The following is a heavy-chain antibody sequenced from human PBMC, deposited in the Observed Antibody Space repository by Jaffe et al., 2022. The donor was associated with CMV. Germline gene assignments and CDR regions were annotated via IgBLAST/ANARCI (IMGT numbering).Heavy chain of an antibody. J-gene: IGHJ4*02. D-gene: IGHD6-13*01. CDR1: GDSIGIYS. Sequence: QVHLQESGPGLVKPSETLSLSCTVSGDSIGIYSWNWIRQSPGKGLEWIGCVYYIGTTNYNPSLKSRVTISADTSKSLVSLKLTSVTAADTAVYYCARAAAGRTDFDYWGRGILVTVSS. CDR3: ARAAAGRTDFDY. CDR2: VYYIGTT. V-gene: IGHV4-59*08.